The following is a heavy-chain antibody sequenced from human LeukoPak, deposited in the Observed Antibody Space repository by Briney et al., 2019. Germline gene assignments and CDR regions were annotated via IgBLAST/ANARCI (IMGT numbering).Heavy chain of an antibody. D-gene: IGHD4-17*01. CDR1: GFTFSSYA. J-gene: IGHJ3*02. V-gene: IGHV3-23*01. Sequence: GGSLRLSCAASGFTFSSYAMNWVRQAPGKGLEWVSGISGSGDSTYYADSVKGRFTISRDTSKNTLYLQMNSLRAEDTAVYYCAQELGSTVGDAFDIWGQGTMVTVSS. CDR3: AQELGSTVGDAFDI. CDR2: ISGSGDST.